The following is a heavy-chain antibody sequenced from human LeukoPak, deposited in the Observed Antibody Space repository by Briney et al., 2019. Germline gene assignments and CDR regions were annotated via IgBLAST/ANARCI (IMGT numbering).Heavy chain of an antibody. CDR1: GFTFSSYA. Sequence: GGSLRLSCAASGFTFSSYAMSWVRQAPGKGLEWVSAISGSGGSTYYADSVKGRFTISRDNSKNTLYLQMNRLRAEDTAVYYCARHKTYYYDSSGYYPDYWGQGTLVTVSS. V-gene: IGHV3-23*01. J-gene: IGHJ4*02. CDR2: ISGSGGST. CDR3: ARHKTYYYDSSGYYPDY. D-gene: IGHD3-22*01.